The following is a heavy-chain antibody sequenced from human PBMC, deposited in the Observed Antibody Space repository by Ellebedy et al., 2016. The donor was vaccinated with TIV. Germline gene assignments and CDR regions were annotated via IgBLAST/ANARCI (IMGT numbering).Heavy chain of an antibody. CDR3: ARGSRVRGVILFDY. CDR2: INHSGST. Sequence: SETLSLTXAVYGGSFSGYYWSWIRQPPGKGLEWIGEINHSGSTNYNPSLKSRVTISVDTSKNQFSLKLSSETAADTAVYYCARGSRVRGVILFDYWGQGTLVTVSS. CDR1: GGSFSGYY. D-gene: IGHD3-10*01. V-gene: IGHV4-34*01. J-gene: IGHJ4*02.